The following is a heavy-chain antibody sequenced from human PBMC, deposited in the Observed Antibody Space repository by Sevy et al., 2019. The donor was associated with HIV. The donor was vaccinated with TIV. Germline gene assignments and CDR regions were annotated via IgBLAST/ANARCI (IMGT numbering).Heavy chain of an antibody. CDR1: GGSFSGYY. CDR3: ARGISLRYFDWLCYFDY. J-gene: IGHJ4*02. Sequence: SETLSLTCAVYGGSFSGYYWSWIRQPPGKGLEWIGEINHSGSTNYNPSLKSRVTISVDTSKNQFSLKLSSVTAADTAVYYCARGISLRYFDWLCYFDYWGQGTLVTVSS. D-gene: IGHD3-9*01. V-gene: IGHV4-34*01. CDR2: INHSGST.